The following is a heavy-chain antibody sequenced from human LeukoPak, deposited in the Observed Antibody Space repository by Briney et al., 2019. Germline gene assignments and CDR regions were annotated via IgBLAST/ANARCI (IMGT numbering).Heavy chain of an antibody. V-gene: IGHV1-46*01. CDR1: GYTFTSYY. CDR3: ARFGDSYALYYYFDY. CDR2: INPIGGTT. J-gene: IGHJ4*02. Sequence: ASVKVSCKASGYTFTSYYMHWVRQAPGQGLEWMGLINPIGGTTTYAQKFQGRVTMTRDMSTSTVYMELSSLRSEDTAVYYCARFGDSYALYYYFDYWGQGTLVTVSS. D-gene: IGHD5-18*01.